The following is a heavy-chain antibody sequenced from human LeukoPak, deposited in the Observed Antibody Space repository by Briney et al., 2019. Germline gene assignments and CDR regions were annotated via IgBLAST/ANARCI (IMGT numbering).Heavy chain of an antibody. D-gene: IGHD6-6*01. Sequence: GRSLRLSCAASGFTFSSYGMHWVRQAPGKGLEWVAVISYDGSNKYYADSVKGRFTISRDNSKNTLYLQMNSLRAEDTAVYYCARERRIAARDFDYWGQGTLVTVSS. CDR1: GFTFSSYG. CDR2: ISYDGSNK. CDR3: ARERRIAARDFDY. J-gene: IGHJ4*02. V-gene: IGHV3-30*03.